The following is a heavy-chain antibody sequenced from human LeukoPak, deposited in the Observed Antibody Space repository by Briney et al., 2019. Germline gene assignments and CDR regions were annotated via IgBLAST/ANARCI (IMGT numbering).Heavy chain of an antibody. CDR2: IRYDGSNK. Sequence: PGGSLRLSCAASGFTFSSYGMHWVRQAPGRGLEGVAFIRYDGSNKYYADSVKGRFTISRDNSKNTLYLQMNSLRAEDTDVYYCAKSGRIAVALRDFDYWGQGNLVTVSS. CDR3: AKSGRIAVALRDFDY. CDR1: GFTFSSYG. J-gene: IGHJ4*02. D-gene: IGHD6-19*01. V-gene: IGHV3-30*02.